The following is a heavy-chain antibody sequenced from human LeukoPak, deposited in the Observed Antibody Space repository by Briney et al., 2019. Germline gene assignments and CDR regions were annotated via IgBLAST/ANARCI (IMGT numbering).Heavy chain of an antibody. J-gene: IGHJ4*02. D-gene: IGHD6-6*01. Sequence: GGSLRLSCAGSEFTFDDYTMHWIRQPPGKGPQWVSLISGPGSVTHQADSVKGRFTISRDNSKNSLYLQMSSLRTEDTALYYCARGTGSGSYLLDYWGQGTLVTVSS. V-gene: IGHV3-43*02. CDR3: ARGTGSGSYLLDY. CDR1: EFTFDDYT. CDR2: ISGPGSVT.